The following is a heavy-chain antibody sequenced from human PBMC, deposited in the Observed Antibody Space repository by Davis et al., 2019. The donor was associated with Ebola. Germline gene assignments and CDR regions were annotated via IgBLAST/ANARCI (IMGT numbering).Heavy chain of an antibody. CDR3: ANSIMITFGGVIVKGVDY. Sequence: GESLKISCAASGFTFSSYAMSWVRQAPGKGLEWVSAISGSGGSTYYADSAKGRFTISRDNSKNTLYLQMNSLRAEDTAVYYCANSIMITFGGVIVKGVDYWGQGTLVTVSS. CDR1: GFTFSSYA. J-gene: IGHJ4*02. CDR2: ISGSGGST. V-gene: IGHV3-23*01. D-gene: IGHD3-16*02.